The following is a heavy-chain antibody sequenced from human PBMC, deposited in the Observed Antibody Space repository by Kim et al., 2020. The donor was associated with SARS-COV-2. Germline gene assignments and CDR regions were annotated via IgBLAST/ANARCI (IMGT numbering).Heavy chain of an antibody. V-gene: IGHV4-31*03. CDR1: GASMSSDVYN. Sequence: SETLSLTCTVSGASMSSDVYNWSWLRHHPGRGLEWIGYIYKRGGSYYNPSFKSRISMSIDTSENQFSLRLTSVTAADTAVYYCARERGSGYWFDPWGQGVLVTVSS. CDR2: IYKRGGS. D-gene: IGHD3-22*01. J-gene: IGHJ5*02. CDR3: ARERGSGYWFDP.